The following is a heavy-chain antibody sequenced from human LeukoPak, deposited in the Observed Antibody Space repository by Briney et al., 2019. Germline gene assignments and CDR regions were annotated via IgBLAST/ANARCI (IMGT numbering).Heavy chain of an antibody. CDR2: IKQNGSDK. J-gene: IGHJ4*02. V-gene: IGHV3-7*01. CDR1: GFTFSSYW. D-gene: IGHD6-19*01. Sequence: PGGSLRLSCAASGFTFSSYWMSWVRQAPGKGLEWVGNIKQNGSDKYYVESVKGRFTISRDNAKNSLYLQTNSLRAEDTAVYYCARAREVKSGWYANDYWGQGTLVTVSS. CDR3: ARAREVKSGWYANDY.